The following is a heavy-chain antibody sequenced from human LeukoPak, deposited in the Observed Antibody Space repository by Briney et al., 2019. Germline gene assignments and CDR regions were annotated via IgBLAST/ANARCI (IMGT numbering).Heavy chain of an antibody. CDR3: ERELGGGTTREDWFDP. V-gene: IGHV1-2*02. Sequence: GASVKVSCKASGYTFTDYHMHWVRQAPGQGLEWMGWINPDSGGTNYAQNFQGRVTMTRDTSISTAYMELYSLRSDDTAVYYCERELGGGTTREDWFDPWGQGTLVTVSS. J-gene: IGHJ5*02. CDR1: GYTFTDYH. CDR2: INPDSGGT. D-gene: IGHD1-1*01.